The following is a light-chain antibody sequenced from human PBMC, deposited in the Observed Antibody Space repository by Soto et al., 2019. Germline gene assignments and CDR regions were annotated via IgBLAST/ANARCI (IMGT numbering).Light chain of an antibody. J-gene: IGKJ4*01. Sequence: EIVLTQSPATLSLSPGERATLSCRASQSVSSYLAWYQQKPGQAPRLLIYDASNRATGIPARFSGGGSGAEYTLTISSLQSEDFVVYYCQQYNNWPLLSFGGGTKVDIK. CDR3: QQYNNWPLLS. V-gene: IGKV3-11*01. CDR2: DAS. CDR1: QSVSSY.